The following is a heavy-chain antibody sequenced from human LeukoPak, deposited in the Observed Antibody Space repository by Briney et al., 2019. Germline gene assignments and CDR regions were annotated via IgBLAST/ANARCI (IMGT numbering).Heavy chain of an antibody. CDR1: GYSFTINS. Sequence: GEPLNFSCQGSGYSFTINSSGWFRKLHGKGLEWMGIIYTGDSDTRYRPSFQGQVPISADKSISTAYLQLSSLKASDTAMYYCARHRGRLNYYGSRRGNWFDPWGQETLVTVSS. D-gene: IGHD3-10*01. J-gene: IGHJ5*02. CDR3: ARHRGRLNYYGSRRGNWFDP. V-gene: IGHV5-51*01. CDR2: IYTGDSDT.